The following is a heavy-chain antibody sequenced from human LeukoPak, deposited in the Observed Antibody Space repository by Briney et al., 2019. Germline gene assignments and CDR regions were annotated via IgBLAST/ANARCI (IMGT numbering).Heavy chain of an antibody. CDR1: GGSFSSYY. J-gene: IGHJ4*02. V-gene: IGHV4-59*01. Sequence: SETLSLTCAVYGGSFSSYYWSWIRQPPGKGLEWIGYMFHSGSTNYNPSLKSRVTISVDTSKNQFSLKLSSVTAADTAVCYCAGLYSGYEFDYWGQGTLVTVSS. CDR3: AGLYSGYEFDY. D-gene: IGHD5-12*01. CDR2: MFHSGST.